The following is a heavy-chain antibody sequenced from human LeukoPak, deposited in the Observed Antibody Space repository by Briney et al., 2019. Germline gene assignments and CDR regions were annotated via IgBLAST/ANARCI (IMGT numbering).Heavy chain of an antibody. CDR2: IYYSGST. CDR3: ATPWNCSGGSCLDY. CDR1: GGSISSGDYY. V-gene: IGHV4-30-4*01. D-gene: IGHD2-15*01. Sequence: PSETLSLTCTVSGGSISSGDYYWSWIRQPPGKGLEWIGYIYYSGSTYYNPSLKSRVTISVDTSKNQFSLKLSSVTAADTAVYYCATPWNCSGGSCLDYWGQGTLVTVSS. J-gene: IGHJ4*02.